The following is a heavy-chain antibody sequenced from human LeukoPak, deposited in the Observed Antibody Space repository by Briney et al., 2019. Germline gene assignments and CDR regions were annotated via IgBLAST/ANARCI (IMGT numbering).Heavy chain of an antibody. V-gene: IGHV3-7*01. CDR1: GFSFSSYW. D-gene: IGHD3-22*01. J-gene: IGHJ4*02. CDR2: IKVDGSDN. CDR3: ASDDFCGYHY. Sequence: GGALRLSCVDSGFSFSSYWMSWVRQAPGQGLEWVANIKVDGSDNNHVDSVKGRFTISRDNAKNSLYLQMNSLRGEDMAVYYCASDDFCGYHYWGQGTLGTVSS.